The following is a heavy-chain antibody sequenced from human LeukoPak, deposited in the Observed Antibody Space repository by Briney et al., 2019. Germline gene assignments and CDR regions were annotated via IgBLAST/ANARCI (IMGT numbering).Heavy chain of an antibody. J-gene: IGHJ5*02. D-gene: IGHD2-15*01. CDR2: ISGSGGST. CDR3: ARGIVVVVTTTSNWFDP. CDR1: GFTFSSYG. Sequence: GGSLRLSCAASGFTFSSYGMSWVRQAPGKGLEWVSAISGSGGSTYYADSVKGRFTISRDNSKNTLYLQMNSLRAEDTAVYYCARGIVVVVTTTSNWFDPWGQGTLVTVSS. V-gene: IGHV3-23*01.